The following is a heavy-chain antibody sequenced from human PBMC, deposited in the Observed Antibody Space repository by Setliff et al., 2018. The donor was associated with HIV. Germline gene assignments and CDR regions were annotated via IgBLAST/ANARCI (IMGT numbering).Heavy chain of an antibody. Sequence: PSETLSLTCTVSGGSLTSGDYYWSWLRQLPGKGLQWIGYIHYSGSTYCNPSLNSRVNISIDTSKNQFSLKLSSLTAADTALYYCTRGNKRFGGLGWFDPWGQGTLVTVSS. J-gene: IGHJ5*02. D-gene: IGHD3-10*01. CDR2: IHYSGST. CDR1: GGSLTSGDYY. CDR3: TRGNKRFGGLGWFDP. V-gene: IGHV4-31*03.